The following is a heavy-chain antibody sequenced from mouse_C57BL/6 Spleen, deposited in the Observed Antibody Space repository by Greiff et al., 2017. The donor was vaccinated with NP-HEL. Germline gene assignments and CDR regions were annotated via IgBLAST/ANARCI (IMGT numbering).Heavy chain of an antibody. J-gene: IGHJ2*01. CDR2: IDPSDSYT. Sequence: QVQLQQPGAELVMPGASVKLSCKASGYTFTSYWMHWVKQRPGRGLEWIGEIDPSDSYTNYNQKFKAKSTLTVDKSSSTAYMQLSSLTSEDSAVYYCARRGVYYGKRSYFDYWGQGTTLTVSS. CDR3: ARRGVYYGKRSYFDY. CDR1: GYTFTSYW. V-gene: IGHV1-69*01. D-gene: IGHD2-1*01.